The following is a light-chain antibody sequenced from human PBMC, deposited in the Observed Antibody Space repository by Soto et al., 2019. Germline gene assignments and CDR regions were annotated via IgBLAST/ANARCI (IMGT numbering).Light chain of an antibody. Sequence: QSFLTQPASVSGSPGQSITISCSGTSSDVGGSNYVSWYQHHPGKAPKLMIYEVDNRPSGVSDRFSGSKSGNTASLTISGLQAEDEADYFCSSYTTNITLRYVFGTGTKVTVL. CDR2: EVD. CDR3: SSYTTNITLRYV. CDR1: SSDVGGSNY. V-gene: IGLV2-14*01. J-gene: IGLJ1*01.